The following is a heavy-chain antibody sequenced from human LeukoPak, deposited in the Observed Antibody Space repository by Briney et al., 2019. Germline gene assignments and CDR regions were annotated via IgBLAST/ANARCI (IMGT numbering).Heavy chain of an antibody. CDR2: ISGTGGNT. Sequence: ASVKVSCKASGYTFNAHGISWVRQAPGQGLEWMGWISGTGGNTDYAEKFQGRVTLITDTSMSTAYMELRSLRSDDTAVYYCARSQCSGSTSCYWFFHLDPWGQGTLVAVSS. V-gene: IGHV1-18*01. CDR1: GYTFNAHG. D-gene: IGHD2-2*01. CDR3: ARSQCSGSTSCYWFFHLDP. J-gene: IGHJ5*02.